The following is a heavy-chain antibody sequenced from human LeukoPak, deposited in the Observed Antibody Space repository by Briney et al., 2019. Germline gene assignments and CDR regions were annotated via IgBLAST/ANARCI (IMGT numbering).Heavy chain of an antibody. D-gene: IGHD3-22*01. CDR1: GYTFTSYG. CDR3: ARASRYYYDSSGYYSPFDY. CDR2: ISAYNGNT. J-gene: IGHJ4*02. Sequence: ASVKVSCKASGYTFTSYGISWVRQAPGQGLEWMGWISAYNGNTNYAQKLQGRVTMTTDTSTSTAYMELRSLRSDDTAVYYCARASRYYYDSSGYYSPFDYWGQGTLVIVSS. V-gene: IGHV1-18*01.